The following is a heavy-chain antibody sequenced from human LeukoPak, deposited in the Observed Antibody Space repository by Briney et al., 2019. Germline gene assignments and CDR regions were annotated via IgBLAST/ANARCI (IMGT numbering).Heavy chain of an antibody. CDR2: IRYDGSNK. D-gene: IGHD3-16*02. V-gene: IGHV3-30*02. Sequence: GGSLRLSCAASGFTFSSYGMHWVRQAPGKGLEWVAFIRYDGSNKYYADSVKGRFTISRDNAKNSLYLQMNSLKTEDTAVYYCTTDHYDYVWGSYRHWDYWGQGTLVTVSS. CDR1: GFTFSSYG. J-gene: IGHJ4*02. CDR3: TTDHYDYVWGSYRHWDY.